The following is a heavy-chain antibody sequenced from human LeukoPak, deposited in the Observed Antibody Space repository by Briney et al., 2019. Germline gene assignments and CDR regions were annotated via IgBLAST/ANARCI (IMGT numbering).Heavy chain of an antibody. CDR3: ARGTHFVVVPAAPSYYYYYMDV. CDR2: ISSSSSYI. CDR1: GFTFSSYS. J-gene: IGHJ6*03. Sequence: PGGSLRLSCAASGFTFSSYSMNWVRQAPGKGLEWVSSISSSSSYIYYADSVKGRFTISRDNAKNSLYLQMNSLRAEDTAVYYCARGTHFVVVPAAPSYYYYYMDVWGKGTTVTVSS. V-gene: IGHV3-21*01. D-gene: IGHD2-2*01.